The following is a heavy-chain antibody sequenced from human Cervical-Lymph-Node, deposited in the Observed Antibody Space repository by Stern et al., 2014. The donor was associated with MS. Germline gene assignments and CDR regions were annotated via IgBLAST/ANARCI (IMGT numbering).Heavy chain of an antibody. CDR1: GFTFISYG. Sequence: VQLEESGGGVVQPGRSLRLSCTTSGFTFISYGMHWVRQAPGKGLEWVAVIWYGVGSNKNYADSVKGRFTISRDNYKNTLYLQMNTLRPEDTAVYYCARDRGDGYNNVYYHGMDVWGQGTTVTVSS. CDR2: IWYGVGSNK. D-gene: IGHD5-24*01. J-gene: IGHJ6*02. CDR3: ARDRGDGYNNVYYHGMDV. V-gene: IGHV3-33*01.